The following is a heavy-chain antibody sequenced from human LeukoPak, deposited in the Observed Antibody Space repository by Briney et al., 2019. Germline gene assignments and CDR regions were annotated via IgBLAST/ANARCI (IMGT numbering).Heavy chain of an antibody. Sequence: PGRSLGLSCAASGFTFTSYGMHWVRQAPGKGLEWVAVISYDGSNTYYADSVKGRFTTSRDDSKNTLFLHMNSLRAEDTAVYYCAKRDHGAFDIWGQGTMVTVSS. D-gene: IGHD1-14*01. CDR3: AKRDHGAFDI. V-gene: IGHV3-30*18. J-gene: IGHJ3*02. CDR2: ISYDGSNT. CDR1: GFTFTSYG.